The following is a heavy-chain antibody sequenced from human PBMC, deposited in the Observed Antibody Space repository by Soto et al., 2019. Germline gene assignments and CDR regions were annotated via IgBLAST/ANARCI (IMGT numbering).Heavy chain of an antibody. Sequence: GGSLRLSCAASGFTFDNYGMSWVRQAPGKGLEWVSTVSGSGGSTYYAASVKGRFTISREYSKNTLYLQMNSLRAEDTAVYFCARHRSHTSGLFDYWSQGTLVTVS. CDR2: VSGSGGST. V-gene: IGHV3-23*01. CDR1: GFTFDNYG. CDR3: ARHRSHTSGLFDY. J-gene: IGHJ4*02. D-gene: IGHD6-19*01.